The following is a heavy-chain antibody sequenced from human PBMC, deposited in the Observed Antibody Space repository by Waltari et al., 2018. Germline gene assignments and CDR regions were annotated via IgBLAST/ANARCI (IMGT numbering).Heavy chain of an antibody. CDR2: IYYSGST. D-gene: IGHD7-27*01. Sequence: QLQLQESGPGLVKPSETLSLTCTVSGGSISSSSYYWGWIRQPPGKGLEWIGSIYYSGSTDYNPDLKSRVTISGDTSKNQFSLKLSSVTAADTAVYYCARDPVNWGGFGYWGQGTLVTVSS. CDR1: GGSISSSSYY. J-gene: IGHJ4*02. V-gene: IGHV4-39*07. CDR3: ARDPVNWGGFGY.